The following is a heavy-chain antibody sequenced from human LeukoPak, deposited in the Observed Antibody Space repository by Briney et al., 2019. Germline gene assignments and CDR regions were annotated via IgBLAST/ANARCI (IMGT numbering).Heavy chain of an antibody. Sequence: GGSLRLSCAASGFTFSSYGMSWVRQAPGKGLEWVSAISGSGGSTYYADSVKGRFTISRDNSKNTLYLQMNSLRAEDTAAYYCAKGREALASFDYWGQGTLVTVSS. CDR1: GFTFSSYG. D-gene: IGHD6-13*01. CDR2: ISGSGGST. V-gene: IGHV3-23*01. J-gene: IGHJ4*02. CDR3: AKGREALASFDY.